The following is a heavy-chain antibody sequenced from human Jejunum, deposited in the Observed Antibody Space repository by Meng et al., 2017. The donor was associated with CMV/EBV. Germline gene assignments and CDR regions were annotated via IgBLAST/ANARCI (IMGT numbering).Heavy chain of an antibody. CDR1: GYSFTSYW. J-gene: IGHJ5*02. CDR3: ARRNNWFDP. V-gene: IGHV5-51*01. Sequence: ACRGSGYSFTSYWNGWVRQMPGKGLEWMGIIYPGDSDTRYSPSFQGQVTISADKSISTAYLQWSSLKASDTAMYYCARRNNWFDPWGQGTLVTVSS. CDR2: IYPGDSDT.